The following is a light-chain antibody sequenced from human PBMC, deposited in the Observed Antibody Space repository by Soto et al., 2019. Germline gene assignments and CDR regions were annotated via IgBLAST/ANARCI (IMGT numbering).Light chain of an antibody. J-gene: IGKJ1*01. CDR1: QTVLYSSNNKNH. CDR3: QQYYSTPRT. Sequence: DIVMTQSQDSLSVYLGERATINCKSSQTVLYSSNNKNHLAWYQQRPGQPPKLLFSWASTRESGVPDRFSASGSGTDFTLSIGSLQAEDVAVYYCQQYYSTPRTFGQGHKVEIK. CDR2: WAS. V-gene: IGKV4-1*01.